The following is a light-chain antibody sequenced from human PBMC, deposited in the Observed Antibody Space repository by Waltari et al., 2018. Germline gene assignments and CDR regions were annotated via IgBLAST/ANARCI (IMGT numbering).Light chain of an antibody. J-gene: IGKJ1*01. V-gene: IGKV4-1*01. CDR1: RSVLYSSNNKKY. Sequence: IVMTQSPDSLAVSLGDRATLTCRSSRSVLYSSNNKKYITWYQQKPGQPPKLLIYWASTRESGVPDRFSGSGSGTDFTLTISSLQAEDVAVYYCQQYYSTPWTFGQGTKVEIK. CDR2: WAS. CDR3: QQYYSTPWT.